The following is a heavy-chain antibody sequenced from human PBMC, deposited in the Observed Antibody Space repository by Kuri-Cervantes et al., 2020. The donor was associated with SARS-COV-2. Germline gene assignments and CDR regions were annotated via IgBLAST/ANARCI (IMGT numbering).Heavy chain of an antibody. CDR1: GYTFTSYG. CDR3: ARVVFGGYGHYYFDY. CDR2: ISAYNGNT. Sequence: ASVKVSCKASGYTFTSYGISWVRQAPGQGLEWMGWISAYNGNTNYAQKLQGRVTMTTDTSTSTAYMELRSLRSDDTAVYYCARVVFGGYGHYYFDYWGQGTLVTVSS. V-gene: IGHV1-18*01. J-gene: IGHJ4*02. D-gene: IGHD5-18*01.